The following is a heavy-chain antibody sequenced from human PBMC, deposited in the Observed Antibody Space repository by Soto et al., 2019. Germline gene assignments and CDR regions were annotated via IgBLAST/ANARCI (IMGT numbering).Heavy chain of an antibody. V-gene: IGHV4-61*01. J-gene: IGHJ6*02. CDR3: ASLHSSSSGRYYYYYGMDV. D-gene: IGHD6-6*01. CDR2: IYYSGST. CDR1: GGSVSSGSYY. Sequence: QVQLQESGPGLVKPSETLSLTCTVSGGSVSSGSYYWSWIRQPPGKGLEWIGYIYYSGSTNYNPSLKSRVTISVDTSKNQFSLKLSSVTTADTAVYYCASLHSSSSGRYYYYYGMDVWGQGTTVTVSS.